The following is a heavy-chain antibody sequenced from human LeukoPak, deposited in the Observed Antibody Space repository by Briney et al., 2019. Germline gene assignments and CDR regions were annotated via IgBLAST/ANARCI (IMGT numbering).Heavy chain of an antibody. J-gene: IGHJ4*02. CDR1: GGSFSGYY. CDR3: ARAGYSSSSSADFDY. Sequence: PSETLSLSCAVYGGSFSGYYWSWIRQPPGKGLEWIGEINHSGSTNYNPSLKSRVTISVDTSKNQFSLKLSSVTAADTAVYYCARAGYSSSSSADFDYWGQGTLVTVSS. D-gene: IGHD6-6*01. V-gene: IGHV4-34*01. CDR2: INHSGST.